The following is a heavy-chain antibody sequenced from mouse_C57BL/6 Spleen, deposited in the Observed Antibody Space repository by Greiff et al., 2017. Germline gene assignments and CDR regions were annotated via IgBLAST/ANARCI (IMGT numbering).Heavy chain of an antibody. D-gene: IGHD1-1*01. CDR1: GYAFSSYW. J-gene: IGHJ2*01. V-gene: IGHV1-80*01. CDR2: IYPGDGDT. CDR3: AGEYGGRRGFDY. Sequence: QVQLQQSGAELVKPGASVKISCKASGYAFSSYWMNWVKQRPGQGLEWIGQIYPGDGDTNYNGKFKGKATLTADTSSSTAYMQLSSLTSEDSAVYCGAGEYGGRRGFDYWGQGTTLTVSS.